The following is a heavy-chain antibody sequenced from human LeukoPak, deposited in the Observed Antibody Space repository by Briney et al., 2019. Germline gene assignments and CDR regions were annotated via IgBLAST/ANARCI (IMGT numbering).Heavy chain of an antibody. CDR2: ISYDGSNK. Sequence: GGSLRLSCAASGLTFSSYAMHWVRQAPGKGLEWVAVISYDGSNKYYADSVKGRFTISRDNSKNTLYLQMNSLRAEDTAVYYCARDHGYYYYGMDVWGQGTTVTVSS. J-gene: IGHJ6*02. V-gene: IGHV3-30-3*01. CDR3: ARDHGYYYYGMDV. CDR1: GLTFSSYA.